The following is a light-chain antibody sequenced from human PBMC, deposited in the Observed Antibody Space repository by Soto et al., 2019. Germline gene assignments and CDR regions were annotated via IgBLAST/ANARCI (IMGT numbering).Light chain of an antibody. Sequence: EIVMTQSPATLSVSPGERATLSCRASQSVSSNLAWYQQKPGQAPRLLIYGASTRATGIPARFRGSGSGTAVTLTISSLQSEDCAVYYCQQYNNWPPYTFGQGTKLEIK. CDR2: GAS. J-gene: IGKJ2*01. CDR3: QQYNNWPPYT. CDR1: QSVSSN. V-gene: IGKV3-15*01.